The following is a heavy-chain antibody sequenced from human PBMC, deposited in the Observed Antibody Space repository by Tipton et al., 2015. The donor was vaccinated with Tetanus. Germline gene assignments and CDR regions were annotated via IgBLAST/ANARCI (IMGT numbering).Heavy chain of an antibody. V-gene: IGHV4-28*03. CDR1: GFTFSTYW. Sequence: LRLSCAAPGFTFSTYWMHWVRQPPGKGLEWIGYIYHTGGSYYNPSLKSRVTMSVDLSKNEFSLNLASVTAADTAVYYCVRAPYSSPGKYYFDLWGQGTLVTVSS. D-gene: IGHD4-11*01. J-gene: IGHJ4*02. CDR3: VRAPYSSPGKYYFDL. CDR2: IYHTGGS.